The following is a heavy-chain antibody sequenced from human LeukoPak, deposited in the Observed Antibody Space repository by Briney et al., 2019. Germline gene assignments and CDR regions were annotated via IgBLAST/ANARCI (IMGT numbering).Heavy chain of an antibody. Sequence: GGSLRLSCAASGFTLNNYGIHWVRQAPGKGLEWVAFIRYDGNNEYYADSVKGRFTISRDNSKNTLYLQMNSLRAEDTALYHCARLSMEWLLDQGSNNYMDVWGKGTTVTVSS. V-gene: IGHV3-30*02. J-gene: IGHJ6*03. CDR3: ARLSMEWLLDQGSNNYMDV. D-gene: IGHD3-3*01. CDR1: GFTLNNYG. CDR2: IRYDGNNE.